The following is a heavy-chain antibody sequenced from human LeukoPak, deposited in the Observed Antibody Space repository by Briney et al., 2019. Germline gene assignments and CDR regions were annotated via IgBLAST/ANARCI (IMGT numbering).Heavy chain of an antibody. CDR2: ISWNSGSI. Sequence: GGSLRLSCAACGFTFDDYAMHWVRQAPGKGLEWVSGISWNSGSIGYADSVKGRLTISRDNAKNSLYLQMNSLRAEDTALYYCAKDRRSGSYYLDYWGPGTLVTVSS. D-gene: IGHD3-10*01. V-gene: IGHV3-9*01. J-gene: IGHJ4*02. CDR3: AKDRRSGSYYLDY. CDR1: GFTFDDYA.